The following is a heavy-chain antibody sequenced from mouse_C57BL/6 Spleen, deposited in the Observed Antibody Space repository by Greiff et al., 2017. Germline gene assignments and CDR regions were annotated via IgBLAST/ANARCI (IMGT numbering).Heavy chain of an antibody. CDR2: IDPEDGET. D-gene: IGHD1-1*01. J-gene: IGHJ3*01. V-gene: IGHV14-2*01. CDR1: GFNIKDYY. CDR3: ATDYYGSKPPWFAY. Sequence: VQLQQSGAELVKPGASVKLSCTASGFNIKDYYMHWVKQRTEQGLEWIGRIDPEDGETKYAPKFKGKATITAVTSSNTAYLQLSSLTSEDTAFYYCATDYYGSKPPWFAYWGQGTLVTVSS.